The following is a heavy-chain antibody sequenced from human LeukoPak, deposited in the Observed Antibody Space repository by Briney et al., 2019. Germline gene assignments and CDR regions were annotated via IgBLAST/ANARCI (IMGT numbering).Heavy chain of an antibody. D-gene: IGHD2/OR15-2a*01. Sequence: GSLRLSCAASGFTFSSYAMSWVRRAPGKGLEWVSAISGSGGSTYYADSVKGRFIISRDNSKNSLYLQMSSLRTDDSGLYYCANDVEKYLLSYYCMAVWGKGTTVTVSS. CDR1: GFTFSSYA. V-gene: IGHV3-23*01. CDR2: ISGSGGST. CDR3: ANDVEKYLLSYYCMAV. J-gene: IGHJ6*03.